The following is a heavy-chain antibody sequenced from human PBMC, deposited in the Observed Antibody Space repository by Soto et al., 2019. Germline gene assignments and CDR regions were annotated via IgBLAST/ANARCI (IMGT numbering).Heavy chain of an antibody. J-gene: IGHJ4*02. CDR1: GGSISSGGNS. Sequence: QLQLQESGSRLVKPSQTLSLTCAVSGGSISSGGNSWSWIRQPPGKGLEWIGYIYHNGNTYYNPSLKSRVTXXVXTXXHQSSLKLSSVTAADTAVYYCASGLRYYGDSRYDYWGQGTLVTVSS. CDR2: IYHNGNT. V-gene: IGHV4-30-2*01. CDR3: ASGLRYYGDSRYDY. D-gene: IGHD4-17*01.